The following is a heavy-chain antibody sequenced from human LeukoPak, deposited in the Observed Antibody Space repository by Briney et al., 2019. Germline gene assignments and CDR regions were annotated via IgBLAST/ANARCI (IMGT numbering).Heavy chain of an antibody. D-gene: IGHD2/OR15-2a*01. V-gene: IGHV4-61*02. CDR3: ARGFLSADY. Sequence: PSETLSLTCAVSGVSISRGGYFWTWIRQPPGKGLEWIGRIYTSGSTNYNPSLKSRVTMSVDTSKNQFSLKLSSVTAADTAVYYCARGFLSADYWGQGTLVTVSS. CDR2: IYTSGST. J-gene: IGHJ4*02. CDR1: GVSISRGGYF.